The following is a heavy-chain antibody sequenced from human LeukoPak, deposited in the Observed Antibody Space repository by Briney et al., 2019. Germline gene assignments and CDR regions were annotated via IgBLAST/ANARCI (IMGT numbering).Heavy chain of an antibody. CDR1: GGSISSGPYY. CDR2: ITYSGNT. V-gene: IGHV4-31*03. J-gene: IGHJ6*02. Sequence: SETLSLTCTVSGGSISSGPYYWIWIRQHPGKGLEWIGYITYSGNTYYYPALNSRVTVSLDTSKTQFSLKLSSVTAADTAVYYCARGQAFDYYYYGMDVWGQGTTVTVSS. CDR3: ARGQAFDYYYYGMDV.